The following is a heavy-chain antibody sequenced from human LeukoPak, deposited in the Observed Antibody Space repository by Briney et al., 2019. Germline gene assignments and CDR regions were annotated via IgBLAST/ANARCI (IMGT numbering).Heavy chain of an antibody. V-gene: IGHV4-34*01. CDR3: ASGSYWNALDI. J-gene: IGHJ3*02. CDR2: INHSGST. CDR1: GGSFSGYY. Sequence: PSETLSLTCAVYGGSFSGYYWSWIRQPPGKGLEWIGEINHSGSTNYNPSLKSRVTISVDTSKNQFSLKLSSVTAADTAVYYCASGSYWNALDIWGQGTMVTVSS. D-gene: IGHD1-26*01.